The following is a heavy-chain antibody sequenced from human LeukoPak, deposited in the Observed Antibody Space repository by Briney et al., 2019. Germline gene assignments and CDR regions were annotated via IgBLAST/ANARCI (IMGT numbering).Heavy chain of an antibody. CDR2: IYYSGST. CDR1: GGSISSSSYY. J-gene: IGHJ4*02. CDR3: ARVWKYGSGSYFYFDC. V-gene: IGHV4-39*07. D-gene: IGHD3-10*01. Sequence: PSETLSLTCTVSGGSISSSSYYWGWIRQPPGKGLEWIGSIYYSGSTYYNPSLKSRVSISVDTSKNQFSLKLSSVTAADTAVYYCARVWKYGSGSYFYFDCWGQGTLVTVSS.